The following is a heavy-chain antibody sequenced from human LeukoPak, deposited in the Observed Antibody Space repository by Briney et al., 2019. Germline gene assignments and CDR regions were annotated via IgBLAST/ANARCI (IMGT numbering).Heavy chain of an antibody. J-gene: IGHJ3*02. V-gene: IGHV4-39*01. CDR3: ARHGLQVDAFDI. CDR1: GGSISSSSYY. CDR2: IYYSGST. D-gene: IGHD4-11*01. Sequence: SETLSLTCTVSGGSISSSSYYWGWIRQPPGKGLEWIGSIYYSGSTYYNPSLKSRVTISVDTSKNQFSLKLSSVTAADTAVYYCARHGLQVDAFDIWGRGTMVTVSS.